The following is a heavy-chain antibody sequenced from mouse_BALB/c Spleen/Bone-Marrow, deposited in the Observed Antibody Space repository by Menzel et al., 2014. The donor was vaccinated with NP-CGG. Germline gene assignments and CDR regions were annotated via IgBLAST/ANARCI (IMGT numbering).Heavy chain of an antibody. CDR2: INPYNGDT. CDR1: GYSFXGYF. J-gene: IGHJ2*01. D-gene: IGHD2-4*01. V-gene: IGHV1-37*01. CDR3: GRGDDYDGDFDR. Sequence: VQLQQSGPELVKPGASVKISCKASGYSFXGYFMNWVKQSHGKSLEWIGRINPYNGDTFYNQKFKGKATLTVDESSSTAHMELLSLTSEDSAVYYCGRGDDYDGDFDRWGQGTTLTVSS.